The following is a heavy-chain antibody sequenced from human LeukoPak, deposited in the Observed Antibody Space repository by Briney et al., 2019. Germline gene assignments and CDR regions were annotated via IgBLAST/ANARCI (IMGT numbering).Heavy chain of an antibody. Sequence: SETLSLTCAVYGGSFSGYYWSWIRQPPGKGLEWIGYIYYSGSTNYNPSLKSRVTISVDTSKNQFSLKLSSVTAADTAVYYCARGNSDSSGYYLDYWGQGTLVTVSS. D-gene: IGHD3-22*01. CDR2: IYYSGST. CDR1: GGSFSGYY. J-gene: IGHJ4*02. CDR3: ARGNSDSSGYYLDY. V-gene: IGHV4-59*01.